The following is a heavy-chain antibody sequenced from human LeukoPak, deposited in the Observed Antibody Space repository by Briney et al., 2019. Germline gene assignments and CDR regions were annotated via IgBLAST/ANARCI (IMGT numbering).Heavy chain of an antibody. Sequence: SETLSLTCTVSGGSISSSSYYWGWIRQPPGKGLEWIGSIYYSGITYYNPSLKSRVTISVDTSKNQFSLKLSSVTAADTAVYYCAEGIVATSDYFDYWGQGTLVTVSS. D-gene: IGHD5-12*01. CDR2: IYYSGIT. CDR3: AEGIVATSDYFDY. J-gene: IGHJ4*02. CDR1: GGSISSSSYY. V-gene: IGHV4-39*07.